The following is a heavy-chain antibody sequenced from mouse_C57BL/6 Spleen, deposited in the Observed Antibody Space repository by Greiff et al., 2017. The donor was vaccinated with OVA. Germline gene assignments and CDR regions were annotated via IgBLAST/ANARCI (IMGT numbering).Heavy chain of an antibody. V-gene: IGHV5-17*01. CDR3: ARGGGLFDY. Sequence: EVQVVESGGGLVKPGGSLKLSCAASRFTFSDYGMHWVRQAPEKGLEWVAYISSGSSTIYYADTVKGRFTISRDNAKNTLFLQMTSLRSEDTAMYYCARGGGLFDYWGQGTTLTVSS. J-gene: IGHJ2*01. CDR1: RFTFSDYG. CDR2: ISSGSSTI.